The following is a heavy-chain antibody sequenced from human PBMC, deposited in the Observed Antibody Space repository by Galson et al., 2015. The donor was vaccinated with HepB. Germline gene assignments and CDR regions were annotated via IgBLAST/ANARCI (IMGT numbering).Heavy chain of an antibody. D-gene: IGHD3-22*01. CDR3: ARGGGYYDSSGYHIDAFDI. J-gene: IGHJ3*02. Sequence: LVKVSCKASGYTFTSHDINWVRQAPGQGLEWMVWMNPRSGNTGYAREFKGRVTVTRNTSISTAYMELSSLSSDDTAVCFCARGGGYYDSSGYHIDAFDIWGQGTMVIVSS. V-gene: IGHV1-8*01. CDR2: MNPRSGNT. CDR1: GYTFTSHD.